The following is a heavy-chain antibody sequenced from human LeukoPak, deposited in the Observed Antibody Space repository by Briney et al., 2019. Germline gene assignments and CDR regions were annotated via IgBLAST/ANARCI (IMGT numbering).Heavy chain of an antibody. CDR3: ARDDSGSDLNSFDY. CDR1: GYTFTGYH. Sequence: ASVKVSCKASGYTFTGYHMHWVRQAPGQGLEWMGCINSNTGGTQYAQNFQGRVTMSRDTSVSTVYMELSRLRSGDTAVYYCARDDSGSDLNSFDYWGQGTLVTVSS. CDR2: INSNTGGT. V-gene: IGHV1-2*02. D-gene: IGHD1-26*01. J-gene: IGHJ4*02.